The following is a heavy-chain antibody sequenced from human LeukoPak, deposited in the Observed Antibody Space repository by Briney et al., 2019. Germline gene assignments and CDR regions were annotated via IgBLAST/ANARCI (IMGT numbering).Heavy chain of an antibody. J-gene: IGHJ6*02. CDR3: ARDLHYGDLTSAYGMDV. V-gene: IGHV4-59*01. CDR2: IYYSGST. Sequence: PSETLSLTCTVSGGSISSYYWSWIRQPPGKGLEWIGYIYYSGSTNYNPSLKSRVTISVDTSKNQFSLKLSSVTAADTAVYYCARDLHYGDLTSAYGMDVWGQGTTVTVSS. CDR1: GGSISSYY. D-gene: IGHD4-17*01.